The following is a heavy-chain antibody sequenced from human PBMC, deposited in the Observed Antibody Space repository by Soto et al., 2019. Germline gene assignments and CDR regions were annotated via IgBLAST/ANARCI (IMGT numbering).Heavy chain of an antibody. D-gene: IGHD5-12*01. CDR1: GVTFNRQD. Sequence: ASVKVSCKASGVTFNRQDIRWVLQAPGQGLEWMGGIIPMFGTPHYAEKFQDRVTITADESTGTAYLELSSLTSEDTAVYYCATSAGRAGYRFDYWGPGNLVSV. J-gene: IGHJ4*02. CDR2: IIPMFGTP. V-gene: IGHV1-69*13. CDR3: ATSAGRAGYRFDY.